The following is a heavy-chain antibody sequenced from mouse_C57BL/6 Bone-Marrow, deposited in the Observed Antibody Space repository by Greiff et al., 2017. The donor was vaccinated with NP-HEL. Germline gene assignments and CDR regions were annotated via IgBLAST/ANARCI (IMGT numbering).Heavy chain of an antibody. CDR3: ASYDYDGS. J-gene: IGHJ2*01. V-gene: IGHV1-76*01. D-gene: IGHD2-4*01. Sequence: VQLQQSGAELVRPGASVKLSCKASGYTFTDYYINWVKQRPGQGLEWIARIYPGSGNTYYNEKFKGKATLTAEKSSSTAYMQLSSLTSEDSAVYFCASYDYDGSWGQGTTLTVSS. CDR1: GYTFTDYY. CDR2: IYPGSGNT.